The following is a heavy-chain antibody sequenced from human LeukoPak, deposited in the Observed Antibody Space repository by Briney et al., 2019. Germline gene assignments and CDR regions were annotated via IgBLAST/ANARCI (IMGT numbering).Heavy chain of an antibody. D-gene: IGHD5-18*01. J-gene: IGHJ4*02. CDR2: ISYDGSSK. CDR3: AKTSTAMVSPFDY. Sequence: GGSLRLSCAASGFSFSSYGMHWVRQAPGKGLEWVAVISYDGSSKYYADSVKGRFTISRDNSKSTLYMQMDSLRAEDTALYYCAKTSTAMVSPFDYWDQGTLVTVSS. CDR1: GFSFSSYG. V-gene: IGHV3-30*18.